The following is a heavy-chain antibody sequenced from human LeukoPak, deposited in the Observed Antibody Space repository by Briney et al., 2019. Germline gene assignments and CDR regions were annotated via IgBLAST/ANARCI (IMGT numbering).Heavy chain of an antibody. CDR3: ARAWYSHGAFDH. D-gene: IGHD5-18*01. CDR2: IYYSGNT. Sequence: SQTLSLTCTVSGGSISNGGYYWSWVRQHPGKGLEWIGYIYYSGNTYYNPSLKSRITLSVDTSKNQFSLRLSSVTAEDTAVYYCARAWYSHGAFDHWGQGTLVTVSS. CDR1: GGSISNGGYY. J-gene: IGHJ4*02. V-gene: IGHV4-31*02.